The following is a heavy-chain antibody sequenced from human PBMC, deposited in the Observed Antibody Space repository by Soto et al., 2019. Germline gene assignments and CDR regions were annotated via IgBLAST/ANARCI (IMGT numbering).Heavy chain of an antibody. D-gene: IGHD2-2*01. CDR1: GYAMTTGGYY. V-gene: IGHV4-31*03. CDR3: ATLLGSHQHYYFGIDV. Sequence: SETLSLPCIVSGYAMTTGGYYCSWIRHITGKGMGWIGYIYYSGGTQFNPSLKSRVSMSVDTSKNQFSLRLSSVTAADTAVYYCATLLGSHQHYYFGIDVWGQGTTV. CDR2: IYYSGGT. J-gene: IGHJ6*02.